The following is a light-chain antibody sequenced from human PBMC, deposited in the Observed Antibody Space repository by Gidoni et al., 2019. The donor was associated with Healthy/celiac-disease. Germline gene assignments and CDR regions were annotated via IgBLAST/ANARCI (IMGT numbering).Light chain of an antibody. Sequence: EIVMTQSPATLSVSPGERATLSCRASQIVTNYLAWYQQKPGQAPRLLIYDASTRATGVPARFSGSGSGTEFTLTISTLQSEDFAVYYCQQYNNWPRTFGQGTKVEIK. J-gene: IGKJ1*01. CDR2: DAS. CDR3: QQYNNWPRT. V-gene: IGKV3-15*01. CDR1: QIVTNY.